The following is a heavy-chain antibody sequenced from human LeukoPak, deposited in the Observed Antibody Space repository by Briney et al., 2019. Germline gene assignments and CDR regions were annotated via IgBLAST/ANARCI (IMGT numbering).Heavy chain of an antibody. V-gene: IGHV1-24*01. CDR3: ATRRYCSSTSCHRYNWFDP. D-gene: IGHD2-2*01. CDR2: YELEDGER. J-gene: IGHJ5*02. CDR1: GDTLTKIS. Sequence: ASVKVSCKVSGDTLTKISVHWVRQSPGKGLEWMGGYELEDGERIYAEKFQGRVTMTEDTSTDTAYMELSSLRSEDTAVYYCATRRYCSSTSCHRYNWFDPWGQGTLVTVSS.